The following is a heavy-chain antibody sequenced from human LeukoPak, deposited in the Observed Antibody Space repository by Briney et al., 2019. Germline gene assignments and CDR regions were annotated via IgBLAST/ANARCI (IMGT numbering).Heavy chain of an antibody. Sequence: ASVKVSCKASGYSFTGYYIHWVRQAPGQGLEWMGWINPIGGGTNYAQKFQGRVTITRDTSITTAYMEMSSLRSDDTAVYYCARDNGRGYPVYFGYWGQGTLVTVSS. CDR2: INPIGGGT. D-gene: IGHD3-22*01. V-gene: IGHV1-2*02. J-gene: IGHJ4*02. CDR1: GYSFTGYY. CDR3: ARDNGRGYPVYFGY.